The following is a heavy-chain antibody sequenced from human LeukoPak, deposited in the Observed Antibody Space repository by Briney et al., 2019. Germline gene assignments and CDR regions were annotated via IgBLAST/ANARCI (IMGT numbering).Heavy chain of an antibody. V-gene: IGHV4-39*01. D-gene: IGHD5-18*01. CDR2: IYYSGST. CDR3: ARVTRLGSNFDY. Sequence: KPSETLSLTCTVSGGSISSSSYYWGWIRQPPGKGLEWIGSIYYSGSTYYNPSLKSRVTISVDTSKNQFSLKLSSVTAADTAVYYCARVTRLGSNFDYWGQGTLVTVSS. CDR1: GGSISSSSYY. J-gene: IGHJ4*02.